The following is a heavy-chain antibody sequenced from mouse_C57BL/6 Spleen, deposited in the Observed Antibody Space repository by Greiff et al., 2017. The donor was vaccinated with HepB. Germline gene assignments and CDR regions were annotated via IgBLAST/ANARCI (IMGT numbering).Heavy chain of an antibody. CDR3: ARNSPIYYDYDGYAMDY. D-gene: IGHD2-4*01. CDR2: IWSGGST. CDR1: GFSLTSYG. Sequence: QVQLKESGPGLVQPSQSLSITCTVSGFSLTSYGVHWVRQSPGKGLEWLGVIWSGGSTDYNAAFISRLSISKDNSKSQVFFKMNSLQADDTAIYYCARNSPIYYDYDGYAMDYWGQGTSVTVSS. V-gene: IGHV2-2*01. J-gene: IGHJ4*01.